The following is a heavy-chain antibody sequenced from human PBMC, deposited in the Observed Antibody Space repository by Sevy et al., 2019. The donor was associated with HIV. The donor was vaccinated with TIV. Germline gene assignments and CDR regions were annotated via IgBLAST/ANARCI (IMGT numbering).Heavy chain of an antibody. D-gene: IGHD6-13*01. J-gene: IGHJ6*02. CDR3: ARVSGIAAAGAKYHYYYYGMDV. Sequence: ASVKVSCKASGYTFTSYGISWVRQAPGQGLEWMGWISAYNGNTNYAQKLQGRVTMTTDTSTSTAYMELRSLRSDDTAVYYCARVSGIAAAGAKYHYYYYGMDVWGQGTTVTVSS. V-gene: IGHV1-18*01. CDR1: GYTFTSYG. CDR2: ISAYNGNT.